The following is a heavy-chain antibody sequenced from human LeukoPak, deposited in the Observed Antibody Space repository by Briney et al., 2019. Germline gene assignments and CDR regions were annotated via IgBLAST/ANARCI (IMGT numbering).Heavy chain of an antibody. CDR2: ISVTGNVT. V-gene: IGHV3-23*01. CDR3: VKDRIRGDSF. Sequence: WGSLRLSCAASGFTFSSFAMTWVRQAPGRRLEWVSGISVTGNVTYYIDSVKGRFTISRDDSKSVLYLQMDSLRADDTAVYYCVKDRIRGDSFWGQG. J-gene: IGHJ4*02. D-gene: IGHD3-16*01. CDR1: GFTFSSFA.